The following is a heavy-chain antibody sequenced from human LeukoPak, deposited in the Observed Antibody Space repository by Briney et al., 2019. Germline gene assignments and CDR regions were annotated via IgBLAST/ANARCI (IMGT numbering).Heavy chain of an antibody. CDR3: AQPIYDFWSGYAFDI. Sequence: PGGSLRLSCAASGFTFSSYAMSWVRQAPGKGLEWVSAISGSGGSTYYADSVKGRFTISRDNSKNTLYLQMNSLRAEDTAVYYCAQPIYDFWSGYAFDIWGQGTMVTVSS. CDR2: ISGSGGST. J-gene: IGHJ3*02. V-gene: IGHV3-23*01. D-gene: IGHD3-3*01. CDR1: GFTFSSYA.